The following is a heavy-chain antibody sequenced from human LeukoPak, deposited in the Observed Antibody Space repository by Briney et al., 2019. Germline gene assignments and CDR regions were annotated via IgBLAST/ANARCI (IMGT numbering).Heavy chain of an antibody. Sequence: ASVKVSCKASGYTFTDYYMHWVRQAPGQGFEWMGWINLNDGDTNYAQKFQGRVTMTRDTSISTAHMEVSRLRSDDTVVYYCARANFLYCSSTTCLFDYWGQGTLVTVSS. CDR2: INLNDGDT. CDR3: ARANFLYCSSTTCLFDY. CDR1: GYTFTDYY. J-gene: IGHJ4*02. V-gene: IGHV1-2*02. D-gene: IGHD2-2*01.